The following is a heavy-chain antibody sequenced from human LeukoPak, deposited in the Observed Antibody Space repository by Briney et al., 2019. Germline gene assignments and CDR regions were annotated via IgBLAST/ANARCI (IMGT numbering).Heavy chain of an antibody. CDR3: AKDSYYYDSSGYYYY. J-gene: IGHJ4*02. V-gene: IGHV3-23*01. Sequence: TGGSLGLSCAASGFTFSSYAMIWVRQAPGKGLEWVSAISGSGGSTYYADSVKGRFTISRDNSKNTLYLQMNSLRAEDTAVYYCAKDSYYYDSSGYYYYWGQGTRVTVSS. D-gene: IGHD3-22*01. CDR1: GFTFSSYA. CDR2: ISGSGGST.